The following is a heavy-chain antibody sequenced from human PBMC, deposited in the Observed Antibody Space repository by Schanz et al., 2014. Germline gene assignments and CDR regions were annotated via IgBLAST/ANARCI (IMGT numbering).Heavy chain of an antibody. J-gene: IGHJ3*02. CDR3: AKDRWRATVMVDAFDI. CDR1: GFSISFHW. D-gene: IGHD4-4*01. CDR2: IKQDGSEK. V-gene: IGHV3-7*03. Sequence: EVQLVESGGGLVQPGGSLRLSCAASGFSISFHWMSWVRQAPGKGPEWVANIKQDGSEKYYVDSVKGRFTISRDNAKNSLYLQMNSLRAEDTAVYFCAKDRWRATVMVDAFDIWGQGTKVTVSS.